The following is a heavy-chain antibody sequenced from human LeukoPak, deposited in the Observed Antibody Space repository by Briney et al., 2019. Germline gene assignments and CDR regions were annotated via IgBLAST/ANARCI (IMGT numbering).Heavy chain of an antibody. CDR2: LYYSGSP. D-gene: IGHD6-19*01. CDR3: ARRLKTAVAEYYFDY. Sequence: SETLSLTCTVSGGSISSYNSCWGWIRQPPGKGLEWIGSLYYSGSPYYNPSLKSRVTISVDTSKNHFSLKLNSVTAADTAVYYCARRLKTAVAEYYFDYWGQGTLVTVSS. J-gene: IGHJ4*02. V-gene: IGHV4-39*02. CDR1: GGSISSYNSC.